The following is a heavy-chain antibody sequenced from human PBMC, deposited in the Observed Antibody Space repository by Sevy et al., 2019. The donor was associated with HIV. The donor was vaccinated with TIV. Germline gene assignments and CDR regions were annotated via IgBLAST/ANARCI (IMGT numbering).Heavy chain of an antibody. V-gene: IGHV3-30*02. Sequence: GGSLRLSCAASGFTFSNYGMHWVRQAPGKGLEGVAFIRFDATIKYYRDSVKGRLTISRDNSKSTLYLQMNSLRAEDTAVYFCAKVLRIVEIPAAIDYYYGMDVWGQGTTVTVSS. D-gene: IGHD2-2*01. J-gene: IGHJ6*02. CDR2: IRFDATIK. CDR3: AKVLRIVEIPAAIDYYYGMDV. CDR1: GFTFSNYG.